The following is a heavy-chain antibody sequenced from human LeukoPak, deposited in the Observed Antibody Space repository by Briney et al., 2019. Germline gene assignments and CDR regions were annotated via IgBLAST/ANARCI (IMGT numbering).Heavy chain of an antibody. Sequence: GESLKISCKGSGYSFTSYWIGWVRQMPGKGLEWMGIIYPGDSDTRHSPSFQGQVTISADKSISTAYLQWSSLKASDTAMYYCARRYYYDSGGYYYYYFDYWGQGTLVTVSS. CDR2: IYPGDSDT. J-gene: IGHJ4*02. CDR1: GYSFTSYW. V-gene: IGHV5-51*01. D-gene: IGHD3-22*01. CDR3: ARRYYYDSGGYYYYYFDY.